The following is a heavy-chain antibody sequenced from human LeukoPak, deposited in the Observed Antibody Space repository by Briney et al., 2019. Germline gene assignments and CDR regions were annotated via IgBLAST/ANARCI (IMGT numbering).Heavy chain of an antibody. J-gene: IGHJ4*02. D-gene: IGHD2-15*01. Sequence: SETLSLTCSVTGASIQNYYWSWIRQPAGRGLEWIGRIYSFGMTDYNPSLTSRVTMSMDTSKNQFSLTLRSVTAADTAIYYCARDRAGDDSVVRLDYWGQGILVTVSS. V-gene: IGHV4-4*07. CDR2: IYSFGMT. CDR3: ARDRAGDDSVVRLDY. CDR1: GASIQNYY.